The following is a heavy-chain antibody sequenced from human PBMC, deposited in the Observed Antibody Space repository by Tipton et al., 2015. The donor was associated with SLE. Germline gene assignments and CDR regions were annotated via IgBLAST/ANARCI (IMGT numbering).Heavy chain of an antibody. CDR3: ARHFSGSYSFDY. V-gene: IGHV4-59*08. Sequence: TLSLTCTVSGGSIVGNYWSWIRQPPGKGLEWVGYIYYSGSANYNPSLKSRVSISVDMSKNQVSLKLSSVTAADTALYYCARHFSGSYSFDYWGQGKLVTVSS. CDR2: IYYSGSA. CDR1: GGSIVGNY. J-gene: IGHJ4*02. D-gene: IGHD1-26*01.